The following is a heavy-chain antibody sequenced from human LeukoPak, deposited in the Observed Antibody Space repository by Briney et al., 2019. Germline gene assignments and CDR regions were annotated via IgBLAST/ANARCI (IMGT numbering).Heavy chain of an antibody. CDR1: GYSISSGYY. CDR2: IHHSGST. Sequence: SETLSLTCIVSGYSISSGYYLGWIRQPPGKGLEWIGNIHHSGSTYYNPSLKSRVTISVDTSKNQLSLKVSSVTAADTAVYYCARDRSSSQFYYRMDVWGKGTAVTVSS. J-gene: IGHJ6*04. CDR3: ARDRSSSQFYYRMDV. D-gene: IGHD6-6*01. V-gene: IGHV4-38-2*02.